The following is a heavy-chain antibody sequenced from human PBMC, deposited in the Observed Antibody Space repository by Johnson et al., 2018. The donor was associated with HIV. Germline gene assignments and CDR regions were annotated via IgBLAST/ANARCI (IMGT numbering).Heavy chain of an antibody. CDR3: AREDTMIVMADRAFDI. CDR1: GFTFSSYG. Sequence: QVQLVESGGGVVQPGRSLRLSCAASGFTFSSYGMHWVRQAPGKGLEWVSGINWNGGSTGYADSVKGRFTISRDNSKNTLYLQMNSLRAEDTAVYYCAREDTMIVMADRAFDIWGQGTMVTVSS. CDR2: INWNGGST. D-gene: IGHD3-22*01. V-gene: IGHV3-NL1*01. J-gene: IGHJ3*02.